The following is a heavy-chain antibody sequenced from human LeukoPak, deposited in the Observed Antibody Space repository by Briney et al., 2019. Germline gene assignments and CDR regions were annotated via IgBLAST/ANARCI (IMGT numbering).Heavy chain of an antibody. CDR2: ISSSGSST. CDR3: ARRATGSSSLFYYYMDV. Sequence: GGSLRLSCVASGFTFSNYAMSWVRQAPGKGLEWVSGISSSGSSTFFADHVKGRFTIARDNAKSSLHLQMNTLQAEDTAVYYCARRATGSSSLFYYYMDVWGKGTTVSVSS. J-gene: IGHJ6*03. V-gene: IGHV3-23*01. CDR1: GFTFSNYA. D-gene: IGHD1-26*01.